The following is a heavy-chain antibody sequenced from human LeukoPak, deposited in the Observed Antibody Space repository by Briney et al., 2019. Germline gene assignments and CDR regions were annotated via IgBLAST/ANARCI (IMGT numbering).Heavy chain of an antibody. CDR1: GFTFSSYG. Sequence: GRSLRLSCAASGFTFSSYGMHWVRQAPGKGLEWVAVIWYDGSNKYYADSVKGRFTISRDNSKNTLYLQMNSLRAEDTAVYYCARKCGGDYYSDGMDVWGQGTTVTVSS. CDR3: ARKCGGDYYSDGMDV. J-gene: IGHJ6*02. D-gene: IGHD2-21*02. V-gene: IGHV3-33*01. CDR2: IWYDGSNK.